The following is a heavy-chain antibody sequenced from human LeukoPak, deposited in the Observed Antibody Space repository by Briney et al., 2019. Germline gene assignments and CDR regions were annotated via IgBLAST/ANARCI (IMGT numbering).Heavy chain of an antibody. CDR1: GYTFSGYY. CDR2: INPNSGVT. CDR3: ARIRDGYNDAYDI. J-gene: IGHJ3*02. D-gene: IGHD5-24*01. Sequence: ASVKVSCKASGYTFSGYYIHWVRQGPGQGLEWMGWINPNSGVTDYAQKFQGRVTMTRDTSTSTVYMELSGLRSEDTALYYCARIRDGYNDAYDIWGQGTMVTVSS. V-gene: IGHV1-2*02.